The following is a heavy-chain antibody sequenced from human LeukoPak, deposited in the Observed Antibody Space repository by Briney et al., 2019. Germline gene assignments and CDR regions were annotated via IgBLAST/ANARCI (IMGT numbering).Heavy chain of an antibody. Sequence: GGSLRLSCAASGFTFDDYTMHWVRQAPGKGLEWVAVISYDGSNKYYADSVKGRFTISRDNSKNTLYLQMNSLRAEDTAVYYCANSGSYEGLDYWGQGTLVTVSS. V-gene: IGHV3-30*18. D-gene: IGHD1-26*01. CDR3: ANSGSYEGLDY. CDR2: ISYDGSNK. J-gene: IGHJ4*02. CDR1: GFTFDDYT.